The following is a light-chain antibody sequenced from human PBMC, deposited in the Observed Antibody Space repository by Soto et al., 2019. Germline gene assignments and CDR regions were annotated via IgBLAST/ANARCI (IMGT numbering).Light chain of an antibody. CDR1: QSVSSY. CDR2: DAS. V-gene: IGKV3-11*01. CDR3: QQYHTSSIT. J-gene: IGKJ1*01. Sequence: EIVLTQSPATLSLSPGERATLSCRASQSVSSYLAWYQQKPGQAPRLLIYDASNRATGIPARFSGSGSGTDFTLTISSLQPDDFATYYCQQYHTSSITFGQGTKVDIK.